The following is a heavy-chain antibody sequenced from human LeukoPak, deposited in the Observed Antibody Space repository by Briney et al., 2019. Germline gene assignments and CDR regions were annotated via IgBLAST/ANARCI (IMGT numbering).Heavy chain of an antibody. V-gene: IGHV4-39*07. CDR1: GGSISSSSYY. Sequence: PSETLSLTCTVSGGSISSSSYYWGWIRQPPGKGLEWIGSIYYSGSTYYNPSLKSRVTISVDTSKNQFSLKLSSVTAADTAVYYCARVDLSRGGGSCYFDYWGQGTLVTVSS. D-gene: IGHD2-15*01. J-gene: IGHJ4*02. CDR2: IYYSGST. CDR3: ARVDLSRGGGSCYFDY.